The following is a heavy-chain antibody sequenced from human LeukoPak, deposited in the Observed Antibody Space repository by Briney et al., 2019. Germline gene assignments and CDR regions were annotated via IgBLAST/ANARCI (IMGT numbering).Heavy chain of an antibody. V-gene: IGHV3-33*06. CDR3: AKPQIWLQYGFDY. CDR2: IWYDGSNK. J-gene: IGHJ4*02. Sequence: PGGSLRLSCAASGFTFSSYGMHWVRQAPGKGLEWVAVIWYDGSNKYYADSVKGRFTISRDNSKNTLYLQMNSLRAEDTAVYYCAKPQIWLQYGFDYCGLGTLVT. CDR1: GFTFSSYG. D-gene: IGHD5-24*01.